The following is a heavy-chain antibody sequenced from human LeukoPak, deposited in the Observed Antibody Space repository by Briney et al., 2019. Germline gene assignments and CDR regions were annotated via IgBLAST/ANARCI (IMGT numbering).Heavy chain of an antibody. CDR2: INPNSGGT. V-gene: IGHV1-2*02. CDR3: ARAYYGDYNRYYSFMDV. J-gene: IGHJ6*03. CDR1: GYTFTGYY. Sequence: ASVKVSCKASGYTFTGYYMHWVRQAHGQGLEWMGWINPNSGGTNYAQKFQGRVTMTRDTSISTAYMELSRLRSDDTAVYYCARAYYGDYNRYYSFMDVWGKGTTVTVSS. D-gene: IGHD4-17*01.